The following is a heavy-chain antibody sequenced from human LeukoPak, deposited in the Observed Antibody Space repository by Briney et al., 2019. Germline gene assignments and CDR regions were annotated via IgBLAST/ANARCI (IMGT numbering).Heavy chain of an antibody. CDR2: ISAYDGNT. Sequence: ASVKVSCKASGCTFTSYGISWVRQAPGQGLEWVGWISAYDGNTNYAQRFQDRVTMTTDTSTTTAYMELRSLKSDDTAVYYCARDKVIASAGTPNWFDPWGQGTLVTVSS. CDR1: GCTFTSYG. V-gene: IGHV1-18*01. D-gene: IGHD6-13*01. CDR3: ARDKVIASAGTPNWFDP. J-gene: IGHJ5*02.